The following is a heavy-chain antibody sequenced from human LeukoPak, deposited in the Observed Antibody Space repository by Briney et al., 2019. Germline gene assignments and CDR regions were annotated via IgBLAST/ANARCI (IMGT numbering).Heavy chain of an antibody. J-gene: IGHJ4*02. V-gene: IGHV4-30-2*01. D-gene: IGHD5-18*01. Sequence: SQTLSLTCTVSGGSISSGGYYWSWIRQPPGKGLEWIGYIYHSGSTYYNPSLKSRVTISVDRSKNQFSLKLSSVTAADTAVYYCARGARRGYSYGFFDYWGQGTLVTVSS. CDR3: ARGARRGYSYGFFDY. CDR1: GGSISSGGYY. CDR2: IYHSGST.